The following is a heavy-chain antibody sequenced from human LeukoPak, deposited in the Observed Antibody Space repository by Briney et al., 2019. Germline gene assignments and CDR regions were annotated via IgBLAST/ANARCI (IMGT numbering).Heavy chain of an antibody. Sequence: GASVKVSCKASGNFLSTHDINWVRQAPGQGLEWMGWINPNSGGTNYAQKFQGWVTMTRDTSISTAYMELSRLRSDDTAVYYCARGTLQIYDIFVKGTTPYYFDYWGQGTLVTVSS. CDR1: GNFLSTHD. CDR2: INPNSGGT. V-gene: IGHV1-2*04. CDR3: ARGTLQIYDIFVKGTTPYYFDY. D-gene: IGHD3-9*01. J-gene: IGHJ4*02.